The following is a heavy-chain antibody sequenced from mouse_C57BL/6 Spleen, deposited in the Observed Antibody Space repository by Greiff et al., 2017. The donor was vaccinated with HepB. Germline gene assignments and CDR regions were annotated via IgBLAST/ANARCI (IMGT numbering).Heavy chain of an antibody. Sequence: VQLQQSGPELVKPGASVKIPCKASGYTFTDYNMDWVKQSHGKSLEWIGDINPNNGATIYNQKFKGKATLTVDKSSSTAYMELRSLTSEDTAVYYCARSMDYGWYFDVWGTGTTVTVSS. CDR1: GYTFTDYN. V-gene: IGHV1-18*01. J-gene: IGHJ1*03. D-gene: IGHD1-1*01. CDR2: INPNNGAT. CDR3: ARSMDYGWYFDV.